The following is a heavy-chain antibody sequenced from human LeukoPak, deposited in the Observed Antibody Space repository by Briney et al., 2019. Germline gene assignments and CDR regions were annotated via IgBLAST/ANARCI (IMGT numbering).Heavy chain of an antibody. CDR3: ARRYYYDSSGYRPLVNWFDP. V-gene: IGHV1-2*06. D-gene: IGHD3-22*01. Sequence: ASVKVSCKASGYTFAGYYMHWVRQAPGQGLEWMRRINPNSGGTNYAQKFQGRVTMTRDTSISTAYMELSRLRSDDTAVYYCARRYYYDSSGYRPLVNWFDPWGQGTLVTVSS. CDR1: GYTFAGYY. CDR2: INPNSGGT. J-gene: IGHJ5*02.